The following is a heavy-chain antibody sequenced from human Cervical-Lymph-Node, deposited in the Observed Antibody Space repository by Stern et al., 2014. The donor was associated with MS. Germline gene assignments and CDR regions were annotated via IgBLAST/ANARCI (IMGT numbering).Heavy chain of an antibody. CDR2: INPSGGST. CDR3: ARDKYDGSGSYELGY. J-gene: IGHJ4*02. V-gene: IGHV1-46*01. Sequence: QVQLVQSGAEVKKPGASVKVSCKASGYTFTSYNMHWVRQAPGQGLEWMGIINPSGGSTSYAQKFQGRVNMTRDTSTSTVYMELSSLRSEDTAVYYCARDKYDGSGSYELGYWGQGTLVTVSS. D-gene: IGHD3-10*01. CDR1: GYTFTSYN.